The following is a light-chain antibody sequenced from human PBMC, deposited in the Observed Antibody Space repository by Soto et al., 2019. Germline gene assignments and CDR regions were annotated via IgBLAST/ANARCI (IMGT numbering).Light chain of an antibody. V-gene: IGKV1-6*01. J-gene: IGKJ1*01. CDR1: QGIRND. Sequence: AIQMTQSPSSLSASVGDRVTITCRASQGIRNDLGWYQQKPGKAPKLLIYAESSLQSGVPSRFSGSGSGTDFTLTISSLQPEDFASYYCLQDYNYPRTFGQGTKVEIK. CDR2: AES. CDR3: LQDYNYPRT.